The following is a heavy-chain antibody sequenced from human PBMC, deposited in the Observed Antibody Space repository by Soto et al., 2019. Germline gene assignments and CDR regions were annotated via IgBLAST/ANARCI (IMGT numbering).Heavy chain of an antibody. J-gene: IGHJ6*02. Sequence: GESQKISYEGCVYKFTRSRFGRVRQMPGKGLEWMGIIYPGDSDTRCSPSFQGQVTISADKSISTAYLQWSSLKASDTAMYYCATRSSYGMDVWGQGTTVTVSS. V-gene: IGHV5-51*01. CDR3: ATRSSYGMDV. CDR2: IYPGDSDT. CDR1: VYKFTRSR.